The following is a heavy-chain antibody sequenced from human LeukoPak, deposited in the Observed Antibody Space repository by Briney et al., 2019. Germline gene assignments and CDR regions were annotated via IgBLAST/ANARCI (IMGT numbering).Heavy chain of an antibody. Sequence: SETLSLTCTVSGGSISSYYWSWIRQPPGKGLEWIGYIYYSGSTNYDPSLKSRFTISVDTSKNHFSLKLSSVTAADTAVYYCARAVATPSIYYYYYYMDVWGKGTMVTVSS. V-gene: IGHV4-59*01. J-gene: IGHJ6*03. CDR1: GGSISSYY. D-gene: IGHD5-12*01. CDR3: ARAVATPSIYYYYYYMDV. CDR2: IYYSGST.